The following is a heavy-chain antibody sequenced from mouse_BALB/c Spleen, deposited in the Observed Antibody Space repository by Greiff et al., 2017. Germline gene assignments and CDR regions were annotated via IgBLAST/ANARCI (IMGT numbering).Heavy chain of an antibody. CDR1: GFSLTSYG. D-gene: IGHD2-1*01. J-gene: IGHJ3*01. Sequence: VMLVESGPGLVAPSQSLSITCTVSGFSLTSYGVHWVRQPPGKGLEWLGVIWAGGSTNYNSALMSRLSISKDNSKSQVFLKMNSLQTDDTAMYYCASYGNYPFAYWGQGTLVTVSA. V-gene: IGHV2-9*02. CDR2: IWAGGST. CDR3: ASYGNYPFAY.